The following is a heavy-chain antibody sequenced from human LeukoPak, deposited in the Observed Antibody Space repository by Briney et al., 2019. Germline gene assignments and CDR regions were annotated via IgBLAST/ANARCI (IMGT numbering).Heavy chain of an antibody. Sequence: GGSLRLSCAATGFTFSSYAMHWVRQAPGKGLEWVAVISYDGSNKYYADSVKGRFTISRDNSKNTLYLQMNSLRAEDTAVYYCAREERAMYYFDYWGQGTLVTVSS. CDR2: ISYDGSNK. V-gene: IGHV3-30-3*01. J-gene: IGHJ4*02. CDR1: GFTFSSYA. CDR3: AREERAMYYFDY. D-gene: IGHD1-1*01.